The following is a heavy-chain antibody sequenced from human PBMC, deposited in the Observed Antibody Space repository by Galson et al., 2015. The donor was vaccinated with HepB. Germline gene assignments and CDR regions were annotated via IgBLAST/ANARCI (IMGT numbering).Heavy chain of an antibody. CDR1: GFTFRSYA. Sequence: SLRLSCAASGFTFRSYAMSWVRQAPGKGLEWVSGISGRGGSTYYTDSVKGRFTISRDNSQNMLYLQMSSLRAEEKAVYYCAKDRYDDTLTGYYTHWGQGTLVTVSS. D-gene: IGHD3-9*01. CDR2: ISGRGGST. J-gene: IGHJ4*02. CDR3: AKDRYDDTLTGYYTH. V-gene: IGHV3-23*01.